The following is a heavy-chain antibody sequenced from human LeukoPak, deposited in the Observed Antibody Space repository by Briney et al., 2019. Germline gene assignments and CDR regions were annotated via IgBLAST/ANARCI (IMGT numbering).Heavy chain of an antibody. CDR3: ARGRRYYYDSSGYFRTFDY. J-gene: IGHJ4*02. CDR2: MNPNSGNT. CDR1: GYTFTSYG. D-gene: IGHD3-22*01. Sequence: ASVKVSCKASGYTFTSYGISWVRQAPGQGLEWMGWMNPNSGNTGYAQKFQGRVTITRNTSISTAYMELSSLRSEDTAVYYCARGRRYYYDSSGYFRTFDYWGQGTLVTVSS. V-gene: IGHV1-8*03.